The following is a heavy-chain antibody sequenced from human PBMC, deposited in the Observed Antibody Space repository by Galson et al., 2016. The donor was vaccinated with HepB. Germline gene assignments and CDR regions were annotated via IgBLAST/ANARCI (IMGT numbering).Heavy chain of an antibody. V-gene: IGHV3-7*01. CDR2: INPDGTAV. Sequence: SLRLSCATSGFTFSRYWMSWVRQAPEKGLERVAGINPDGTAVYYMDFVKGRFTTSRDIAQNSLYLQMNSLRDEDTAVYYCAKDGGQQVVRWERLRKVYYYYAMDVWGQGTTVTVSS. CDR3: AKDGGQQVVRWERLRKVYYYYAMDV. CDR1: GFTFSRYW. D-gene: IGHD4-23*01. J-gene: IGHJ6*02.